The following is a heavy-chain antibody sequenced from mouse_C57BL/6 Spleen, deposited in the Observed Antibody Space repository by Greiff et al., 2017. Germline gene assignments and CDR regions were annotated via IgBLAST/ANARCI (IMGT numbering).Heavy chain of an antibody. CDR2: ISYDGSN. CDR1: GYSITSGYY. J-gene: IGHJ2*01. CDR3: AREGVATDY. Sequence: VQLKESGPGLVKPSQSLSLTCSVTGYSITSGYYWNWIRQFPGNKLEWMGYISYDGSNNYNPSLKNRISITRDTSKNQFFLKLNSVTTEDTATYYCAREGVATDYWGQGTTLTVSS. D-gene: IGHD1-1*01. V-gene: IGHV3-6*01.